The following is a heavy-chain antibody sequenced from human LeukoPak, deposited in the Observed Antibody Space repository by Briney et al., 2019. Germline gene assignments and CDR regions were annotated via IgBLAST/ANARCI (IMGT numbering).Heavy chain of an antibody. J-gene: IGHJ6*03. CDR1: GFTFSSYS. D-gene: IGHD2-15*01. CDR3: ARSQDIVVVVAATPGYMDV. CDR2: ISSSSSYI. Sequence: GGSLRLSCAASGFTFSSYSMNWVRQAPGKGLEWVSSISSSSSYIYYADSVKGRFTISRDNAKNPLYLQMNSLRAEDTAVYYCARSQDIVVVVAATPGYMDVWGKGTTVTISS. V-gene: IGHV3-21*01.